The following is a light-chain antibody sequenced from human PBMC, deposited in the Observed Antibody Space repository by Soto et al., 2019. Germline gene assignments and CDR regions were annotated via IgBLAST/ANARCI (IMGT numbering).Light chain of an antibody. CDR2: HDS. Sequence: SYELTQPPSVSVAPGQTASITCGGDNIGGRCVHWYQQKPGQAPVVVVDHDSDRPSGIPERFSGSNSGNMATLTISRVEAGDEAVYHCQVWDYSTDDVVFGGGTKLTVL. J-gene: IGLJ2*01. CDR3: QVWDYSTDDVV. CDR1: NIGGRC. V-gene: IGLV3-21*02.